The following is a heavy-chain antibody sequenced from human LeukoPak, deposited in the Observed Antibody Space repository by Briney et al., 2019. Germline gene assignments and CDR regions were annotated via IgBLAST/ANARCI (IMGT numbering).Heavy chain of an antibody. V-gene: IGHV3-21*01. CDR3: ARAGRRGSGFDH. D-gene: IGHD3-10*01. CDR1: GFTFSSYS. Sequence: GGSLRLSCAASGFTFSSYSMNWVRQAPGKGLEWVSSISSSSSYIYYADSVKGRFTISRDNAKNSLYLQVNSLRDEDKAVYYCARAGRRGSGFDHWGQGTLVTVSS. J-gene: IGHJ5*02. CDR2: ISSSSSYI.